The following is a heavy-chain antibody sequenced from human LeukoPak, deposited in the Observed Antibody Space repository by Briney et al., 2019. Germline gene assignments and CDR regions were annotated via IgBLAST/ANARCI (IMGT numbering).Heavy chain of an antibody. CDR1: GRSISSYY. CDR2: FYYSGRN. J-gene: IGHJ4*02. V-gene: IGHV4-59*08. D-gene: IGHD6-13*01. CDR3: ATSTPYSSSCYYFVY. Sequence: AAASLSLTCTVSGRSISSYYWSWIQQPPGKGLEWIGFFYYSGRNNYHTSLKTGVTISGDMSKNQFSLKLSSVTAADTAVYYCATSTPYSSSCYYFVYWGQGTLVTVS.